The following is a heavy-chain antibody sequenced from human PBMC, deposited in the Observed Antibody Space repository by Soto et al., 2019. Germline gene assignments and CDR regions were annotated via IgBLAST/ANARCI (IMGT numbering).Heavy chain of an antibody. V-gene: IGHV3-48*01. Sequence: GGSLRLSCAASGLIFSSYSMNWVRQAPGKGLEWVSYIDSSSSDIYYADSVRGRFTISRDNAKKSLFLQMNSLRAEDTAVYYCARDRPVDVVPTIPTYYYYMDVWGKGTTVTVSS. J-gene: IGHJ6*03. CDR3: ARDRPVDVVPTIPTYYYYMDV. D-gene: IGHD5-12*01. CDR1: GLIFSSYS. CDR2: IDSSSSDI.